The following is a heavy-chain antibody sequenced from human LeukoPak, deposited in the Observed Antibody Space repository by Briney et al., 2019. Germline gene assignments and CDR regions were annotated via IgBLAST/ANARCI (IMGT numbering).Heavy chain of an antibody. CDR2: INPNSGGT. D-gene: IGHD3-3*01. CDR3: ARIGGSSIFGLVIIPV. J-gene: IGHJ4*02. V-gene: IGHV1-2*02. Sequence: ASVKVSCKASGYTFTGYYMHWVRQAPGQGLEWMGWINPNSGGTNYAQKFQGRVTMTRDTSISTAYMDLSRLRCDDTAVYYCARIGGSSIFGLVIIPVWGQGTLVTVSS. CDR1: GYTFTGYY.